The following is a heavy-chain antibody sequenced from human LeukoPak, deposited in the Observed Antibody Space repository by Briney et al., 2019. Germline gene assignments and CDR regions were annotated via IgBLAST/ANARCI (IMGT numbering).Heavy chain of an antibody. Sequence: GGSLRLSCAASGFTFSSYSMNWVRQAPGKGLEWVSSTGSSSSYIYYADSVKGRFTISRDNAKNSLYLQMNSLRAEDTAVYYCASDDYGDYIPLDYWGQGTLVTVSS. CDR1: GFTFSSYS. CDR2: TGSSSSYI. V-gene: IGHV3-21*01. J-gene: IGHJ4*02. CDR3: ASDDYGDYIPLDY. D-gene: IGHD4-17*01.